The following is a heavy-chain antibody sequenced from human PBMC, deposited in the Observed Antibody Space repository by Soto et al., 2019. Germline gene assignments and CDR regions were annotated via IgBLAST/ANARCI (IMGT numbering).Heavy chain of an antibody. CDR1: GVSISSGGYS. J-gene: IGHJ4*02. Sequence: SETLSLTCAFSGVSISSGGYSFNWIRQPPGKGLEWIGYIYHSGSTYYNPSLKSRVTISVDRSKNQFSLKLSSVTAADTAVYYCARGVTTVTTFDYWGQGTLVTVPQ. V-gene: IGHV4-30-2*01. D-gene: IGHD4-17*01. CDR2: IYHSGST. CDR3: ARGVTTVTTFDY.